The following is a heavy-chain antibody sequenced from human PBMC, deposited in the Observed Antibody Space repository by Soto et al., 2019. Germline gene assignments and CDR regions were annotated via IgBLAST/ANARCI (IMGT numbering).Heavy chain of an antibody. J-gene: IGHJ4*02. CDR3: ARGPYDYVWGSDPPHFDY. D-gene: IGHD3-16*02. CDR1: GFTFSDYY. CDR2: ISSSGSTI. V-gene: IGHV3-11*01. Sequence: QVQLVDSGGGLVKPGGSLRLSWAASGFTFSDYYMSWIRQAPGKGLEWVSYISSSGSTIYYADSVKGRFTISRDNAKNSLYLQMNSLRAEDTAVYYCARGPYDYVWGSDPPHFDYWGQGTLVTVSS.